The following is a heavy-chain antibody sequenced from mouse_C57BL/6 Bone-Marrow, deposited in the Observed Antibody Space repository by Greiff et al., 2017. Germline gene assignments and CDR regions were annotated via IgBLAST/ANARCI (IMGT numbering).Heavy chain of an antibody. CDR3: ARGGYYFDY. CDR1: GYTFTDYN. Sequence: VQLKQSGPELVKPGASVKIPCKASGYTFTDYNMDWVKQSHGKSLEWIGAINPNNGGTIYNQKFKGKATLTVDKSSSTAYMELRSLTSEDTAVYYWARGGYYFDYWGQGTTLTVSS. CDR2: INPNNGGT. J-gene: IGHJ2*01. V-gene: IGHV1-18*01.